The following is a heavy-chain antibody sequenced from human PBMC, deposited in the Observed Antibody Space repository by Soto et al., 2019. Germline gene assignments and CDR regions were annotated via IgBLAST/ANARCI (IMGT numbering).Heavy chain of an antibody. D-gene: IGHD3-3*01. Sequence: SETLSLTCTVSGGSISSYYWSWIRQPPGKGLEWIGYIYYSGSTNYNPSLKSRVTISVDTSKNQFSLKLSSVTAADTAVYYCARVTLIYDFWSGYYRTAEYFRHWGQGTLVTVSS. V-gene: IGHV4-59*01. CDR3: ARVTLIYDFWSGYYRTAEYFRH. CDR1: GGSISSYY. J-gene: IGHJ1*01. CDR2: IYYSGST.